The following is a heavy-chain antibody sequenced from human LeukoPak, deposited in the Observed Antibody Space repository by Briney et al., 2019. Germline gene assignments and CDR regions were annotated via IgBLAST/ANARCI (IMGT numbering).Heavy chain of an antibody. D-gene: IGHD3-3*01. CDR1: GGSFSGYY. Sequence: KPSETLSLTCAVYGGSFSGYYWSWIRQPPGKGLEWIGEINHSGSTNYNPSLKSRVTISVDTSKNQFSLKLSSVTAADTAVYYCARSHPYYDFWSGYYYDYWGQGTLVTVSS. CDR2: INHSGST. CDR3: ARSHPYYDFWSGYYYDY. V-gene: IGHV4-34*01. J-gene: IGHJ4*02.